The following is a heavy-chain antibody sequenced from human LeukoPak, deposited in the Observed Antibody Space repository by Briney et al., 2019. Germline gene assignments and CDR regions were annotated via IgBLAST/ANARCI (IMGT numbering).Heavy chain of an antibody. CDR3: ARGDRNSGYDLYYFDY. V-gene: IGHV3-48*02. D-gene: IGHD5-12*01. J-gene: IGHJ4*02. CDR2: ITGSSSTT. Sequence: YPGGSLRLSCAASGFSFSTYSMNWVRQAPGKGLEWVSYITGSSSTTYYADSVKGRFTISRDNAKNSLYLQMNSLRDEDTAVYYCARGDRNSGYDLYYFDYWGQGTLVTISS. CDR1: GFSFSTYS.